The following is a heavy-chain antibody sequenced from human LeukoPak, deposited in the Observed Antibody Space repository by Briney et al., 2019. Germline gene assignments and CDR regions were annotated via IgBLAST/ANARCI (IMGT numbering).Heavy chain of an antibody. V-gene: IGHV4-34*01. Sequence: ASETLSLTCAVYGVSFSGYYWSWIRQPPGKGLEWIGEINHSGSTNYNPSLKSRVTISVDTSKNQFSLKLSSVTAADTAVYYCARETSQKGAHYMDVWGKGTTVTISS. CDR1: GVSFSGYY. J-gene: IGHJ6*03. CDR2: INHSGST. CDR3: ARETSQKGAHYMDV. D-gene: IGHD3-16*01.